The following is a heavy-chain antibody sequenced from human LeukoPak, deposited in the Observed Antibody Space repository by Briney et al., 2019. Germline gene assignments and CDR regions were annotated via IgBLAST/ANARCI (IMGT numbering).Heavy chain of an antibody. CDR1: GYTFSDYD. D-gene: IGHD2-21*01. V-gene: IGHV1-8*01. CDR3: ARVVMKAFYYYYMDG. Sequence: GASVKVSCKASGYTFSDYDVNWVRQAPGQGLEWMGWMNPTSGDTGYAQKFQGRVTMTRSMSRNTAYMELSRLRSEDTAVYFCARVVMKAFYYYYMDGWGKGTTIIISS. J-gene: IGHJ6*03. CDR2: MNPTSGDT.